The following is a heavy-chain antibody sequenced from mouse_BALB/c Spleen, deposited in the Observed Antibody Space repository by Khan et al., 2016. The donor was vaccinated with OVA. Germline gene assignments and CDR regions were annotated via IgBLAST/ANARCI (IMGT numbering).Heavy chain of an antibody. CDR2: ISRGGSYT. CDR1: GFTFSTYG. V-gene: IGHV5-6*01. CDR3: ARLAYYYESEGFAY. Sequence: EVMLVESGGDLVKPEGSLKLSCAASGFTFSTYGMSWVRQTPDKRLEWVATISRGGSYTYYPDSVQGRFTISRDNAKNTLYLQMSSLKSEDTAMFYCARLAYYYESEGFAYWGQGTLVTVSA. D-gene: IGHD1-1*01. J-gene: IGHJ3*01.